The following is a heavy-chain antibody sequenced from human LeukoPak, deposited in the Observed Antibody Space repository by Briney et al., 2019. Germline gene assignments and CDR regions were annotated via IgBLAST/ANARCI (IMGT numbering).Heavy chain of an antibody. CDR3: ARTPSYYGGNSADY. V-gene: IGHV4-59*01. Sequence: PSETLSLTCTVSGGSISSYYWSWIRQPPGKGLEWIGYIYYSGSTNYNPSLKSRVTISVDTSKNQFSLKLSSVTAADTAVYYCARTPSYYGGNSADYWGQGTLVTVSS. J-gene: IGHJ4*02. CDR1: GGSISSYY. D-gene: IGHD4-23*01. CDR2: IYYSGST.